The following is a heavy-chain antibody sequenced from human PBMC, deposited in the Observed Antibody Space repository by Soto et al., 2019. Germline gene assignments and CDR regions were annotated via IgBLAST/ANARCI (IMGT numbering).Heavy chain of an antibody. CDR3: ATCRTRNWNGIDYGMDV. D-gene: IGHD1-1*01. CDR2: ITCDGSNK. V-gene: IGHV3-30*03. CDR1: GFTFSSYC. J-gene: IGHJ6*02. Sequence: GGSLRLSCAASGFTFSSYCMHWVRQAPGKGLEWVAVITCDGSNKYYADSVKGRFTISRDNSKNALYLQMNSLRAEDTAVYYCATCRTRNWNGIDYGMDVWGQGTTVTVSS.